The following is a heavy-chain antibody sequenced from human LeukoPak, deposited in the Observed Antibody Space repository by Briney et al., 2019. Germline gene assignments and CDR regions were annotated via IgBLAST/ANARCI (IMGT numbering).Heavy chain of an antibody. Sequence: PSKTLSLTCTVSGGSILSGNYYWNWIRQHPGKGLEWIGYIYYSGSTQYSGSTQYNPSLKSRVTISVDTSKNQFSLKLSSVTAADTAVYYCARDHGGNSAFDYWGQGTLVTVSS. V-gene: IGHV4-31*03. CDR2: IYYSGSTQYSGST. CDR3: ARDHGGNSAFDY. J-gene: IGHJ4*02. CDR1: GGSILSGNYY. D-gene: IGHD4-23*01.